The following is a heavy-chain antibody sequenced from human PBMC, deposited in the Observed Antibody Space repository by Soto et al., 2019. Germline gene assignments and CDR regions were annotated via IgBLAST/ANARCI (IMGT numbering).Heavy chain of an antibody. Sequence: ASVNVSCKSSGYTFTGYYIHWVRQAPGQGLEWMGWINPNSGGTNYAQKFQGRVTMTRDTSISTAYMELSRLRSDDTAVYYCSLSSGLTLPFDYWGQGTLVTV. J-gene: IGHJ4*02. CDR3: SLSSGLTLPFDY. CDR2: INPNSGGT. CDR1: GYTFTGYY. V-gene: IGHV1-2*02. D-gene: IGHD3-22*01.